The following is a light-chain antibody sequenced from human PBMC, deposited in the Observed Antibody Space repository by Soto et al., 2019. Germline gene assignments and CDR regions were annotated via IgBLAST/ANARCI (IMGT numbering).Light chain of an antibody. Sequence: DVVMTQSPLSLPVTLGQPASISCRSSQSLVYSDGNTYLNWFQQRPGQSPRRLIYNVSNRDSGVRDRFRGGGSGSDFSLNISRVEAEDVGVYYCKQGTHWPRVTFGGGTKVEIK. V-gene: IGKV2-30*01. CDR1: QSLVYSDGNTY. CDR3: KQGTHWPRVT. J-gene: IGKJ4*01. CDR2: NVS.